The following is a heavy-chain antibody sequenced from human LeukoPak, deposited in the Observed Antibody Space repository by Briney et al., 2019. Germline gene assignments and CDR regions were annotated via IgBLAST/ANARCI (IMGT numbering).Heavy chain of an antibody. Sequence: GGSLRLSCAASGFPFSNYWMHWVRQAPRKGLEWVSRITHTGDTSGYADPVRGRFTISRDNTKNTLYLDMNSLRADDTAVYYCARDRDGLGDFWGQGTLVTVSS. D-gene: IGHD3/OR15-3a*01. CDR3: ARDRDGLGDF. CDR1: GFPFSNYW. V-gene: IGHV3-74*01. CDR2: ITHTGDTS. J-gene: IGHJ4*02.